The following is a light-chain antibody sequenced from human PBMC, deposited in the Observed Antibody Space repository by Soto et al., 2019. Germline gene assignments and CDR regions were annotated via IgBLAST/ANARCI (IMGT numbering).Light chain of an antibody. Sequence: EIVLTQSPATLSLSPRERATLSCRASQSVSSYLAWYQQKPGQAPRLLIYDASNRATGIPARFSGSGSGTDFTLTISSLEPEDFAVYYCQQRSNWPPTWTFGQGTKVDIK. CDR2: DAS. J-gene: IGKJ1*01. V-gene: IGKV3-11*01. CDR3: QQRSNWPPTWT. CDR1: QSVSSY.